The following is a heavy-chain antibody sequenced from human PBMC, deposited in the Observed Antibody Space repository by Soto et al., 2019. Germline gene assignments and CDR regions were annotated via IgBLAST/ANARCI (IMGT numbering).Heavy chain of an antibody. Sequence: GGSLRLSCVASGFAFQYCAMHWVRQAPGKGLEWVSGISSNGGSIAYADSVGGRFSISRDNAKNSLYLEMNSLRAEDTALYFCAKDPDQNYYYDSSGYFHWGQGTLVTVSS. V-gene: IGHV3-9*01. CDR3: AKDPDQNYYYDSSGYFH. D-gene: IGHD3-22*01. CDR2: ISSNGGSI. J-gene: IGHJ4*02. CDR1: GFAFQYCA.